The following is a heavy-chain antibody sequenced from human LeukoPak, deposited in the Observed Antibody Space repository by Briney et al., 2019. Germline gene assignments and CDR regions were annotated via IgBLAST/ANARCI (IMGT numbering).Heavy chain of an antibody. CDR2: IIPIFGTA. D-gene: IGHD7-27*01. J-gene: IGHJ5*02. CDR3: ARQGSLGTWFDP. Sequence: GASVKVSCKASGGTFSSYAISWVRQAPGQGLEWMGGIIPIFGTANYAQKFQGRVTITADESTSTAYMELSSLRSNDTAVYYCARQGSLGTWFDPWGQGTLVIVSS. CDR1: GGTFSSYA. V-gene: IGHV1-69*01.